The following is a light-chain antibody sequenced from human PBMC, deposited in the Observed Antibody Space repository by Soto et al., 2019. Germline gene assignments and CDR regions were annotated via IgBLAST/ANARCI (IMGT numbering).Light chain of an antibody. CDR2: RDS. CDR1: NIGSKN. Sequence: SYELTQPLSVSVALGQTARITCGGNNIGSKNVHWYQQKPGQAPVLVIYRDSNRPSGIPERFSGSNSGNTATLTICRAQAGDEADYYCQVWDSSTSNVFGSGTQLTVL. V-gene: IGLV3-9*01. J-gene: IGLJ6*01. CDR3: QVWDSSTSNV.